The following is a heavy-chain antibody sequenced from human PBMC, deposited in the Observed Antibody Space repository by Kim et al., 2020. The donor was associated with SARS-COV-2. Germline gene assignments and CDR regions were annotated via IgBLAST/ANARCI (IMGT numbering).Heavy chain of an antibody. J-gene: IGHJ4*02. CDR3: ARATPMIVVVISDPLDN. CDR2: INPNNGGT. D-gene: IGHD3-22*01. V-gene: IGHV1-2*06. Sequence: ASVKVSCKASGYTFTDYEMHWVRQAPGHGLEWMGRINPNNGGTKYAPKFQGRVTMTRDTSISTAYMELKSLRSDDTAVYYCARATPMIVVVISDPLDNWGQGTLVTVSS. CDR1: GYTFTDYE.